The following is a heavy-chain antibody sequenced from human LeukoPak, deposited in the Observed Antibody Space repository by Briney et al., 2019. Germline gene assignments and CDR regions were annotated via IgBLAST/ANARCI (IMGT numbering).Heavy chain of an antibody. CDR1: GFTFSSYG. J-gene: IGHJ5*02. Sequence: PGGSLRLSCAASGFTFSSYGMHWVRQAPGKGLEWVAFIRYDGSNKYYADSVKGRFTISRDNSRNTLYLQMNSLRAEDTAVYYCAGYCSTTTCYSSPNWFDPWGQGTLVTVSS. CDR2: IRYDGSNK. V-gene: IGHV3-30*02. CDR3: AGYCSTTTCYSSPNWFDP. D-gene: IGHD2-2*01.